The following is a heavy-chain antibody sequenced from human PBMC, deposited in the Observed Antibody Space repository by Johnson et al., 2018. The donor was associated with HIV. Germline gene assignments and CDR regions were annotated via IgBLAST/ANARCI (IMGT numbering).Heavy chain of an antibody. CDR1: GFTFSSYG. D-gene: IGHD6-13*01. J-gene: IGHJ3*01. V-gene: IGHV3-30*02. CDR2: IRYDGSNK. CDR3: AKDPNSSSWLRDAFDV. Sequence: VESGGGVVQPGGSLRLSCAASGFTFSSYGMHWVRQAPGKGLEWVAFIRYDGSNKYYADSVKGRFTISRDTSKSTVYLQLSSLRVEDTAVYYCAKDPNSSSWLRDAFDVWGHGTMVTVSS.